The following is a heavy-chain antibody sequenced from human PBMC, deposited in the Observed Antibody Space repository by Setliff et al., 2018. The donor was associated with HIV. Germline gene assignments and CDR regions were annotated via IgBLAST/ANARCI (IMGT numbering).Heavy chain of an antibody. CDR3: ATSDYGGDSGHFQH. CDR1: RYSFTNYW. D-gene: IGHD2-21*02. Sequence: GESLKISCKGSRYSFTNYWVGWVRQMPANGLEWMGLIWPDDSDTIYSPSFQGQVTMSADKSISTAYLQWSSLRAPDSGMYYCATSDYGGDSGHFQHWGQGTLVTVSS. V-gene: IGHV5-51*01. CDR2: IWPDDSDT. J-gene: IGHJ1*01.